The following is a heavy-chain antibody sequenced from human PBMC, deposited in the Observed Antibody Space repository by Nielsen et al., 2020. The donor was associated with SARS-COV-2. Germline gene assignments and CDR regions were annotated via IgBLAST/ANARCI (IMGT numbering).Heavy chain of an antibody. V-gene: IGHV5-51*01. D-gene: IGHD2-2*01. J-gene: IGHJ6*02. CDR1: GYSFTSYW. Sequence: GGSLRLSCKGSGYSFTSYWIGWVRQMPGKGLEWMGIIYPGDSDTRYSPSFQGQVTISADKSISTAYLQWSSLKASDTAMYYCARQSSTSSWAGYYYYGMDVWGQGTTVTVSS. CDR2: IYPGDSDT. CDR3: ARQSSTSSWAGYYYYGMDV.